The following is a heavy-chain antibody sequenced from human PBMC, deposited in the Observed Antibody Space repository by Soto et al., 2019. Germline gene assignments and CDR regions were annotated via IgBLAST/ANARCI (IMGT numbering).Heavy chain of an antibody. CDR3: ARLQQRLAYYYYYGMDV. V-gene: IGHV1-69*01. CDR2: IIPIFGTA. D-gene: IGHD6-25*01. CDR1: GGTFSSYA. J-gene: IGHJ6*02. Sequence: QVQLVQSGAEVKKPGSSVKVSCKASGGTFSSYAISWVRQAPGQGLEWMGGIIPIFGTANYAQKFQGRVTITADESTSTAYMELSSLRSEDTAVYYCARLQQRLAYYYYYGMDVWGQGTTVTVSS.